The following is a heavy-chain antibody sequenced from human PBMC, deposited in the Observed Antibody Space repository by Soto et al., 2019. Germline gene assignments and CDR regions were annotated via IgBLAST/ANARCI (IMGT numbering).Heavy chain of an antibody. Sequence: ASLKVCCQASGYTFTSYGIIWVRHAPGQGLEWMGWIGAYNGNTNYAQKLQGRVTMTTDTSTSTAYMELRSLRSDDTAVYYCAITKSVVVPAAIGEFGHWGQGTLVTVSS. V-gene: IGHV1-18*01. CDR3: AITKSVVVPAAIGEFGH. J-gene: IGHJ4*02. CDR1: GYTFTSYG. CDR2: IGAYNGNT. D-gene: IGHD2-2*01.